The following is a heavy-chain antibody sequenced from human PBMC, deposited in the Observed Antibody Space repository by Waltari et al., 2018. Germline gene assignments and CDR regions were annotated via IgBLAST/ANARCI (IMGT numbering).Heavy chain of an antibody. CDR3: ARDGQQLVRSPSDY. D-gene: IGHD6-13*01. CDR2: SYYSGST. J-gene: IGHJ4*02. Sequence: QLQLQESGPGLVKPSETLSLTCTVSGGSISSSSYYWGWIRQPPGKGLEWIGSSYYSGSTYYNPSLKSRVTISVDKSKNQFSLKLSSVTAADTAVYYCARDGQQLVRSPSDYWGQGTLVTVSS. V-gene: IGHV4-39*07. CDR1: GGSISSSSYY.